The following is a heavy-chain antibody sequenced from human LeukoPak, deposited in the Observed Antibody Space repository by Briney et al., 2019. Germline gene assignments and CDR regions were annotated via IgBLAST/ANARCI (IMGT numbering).Heavy chain of an antibody. D-gene: IGHD2-2*01. J-gene: IGHJ3*02. V-gene: IGHV3-20*04. CDR3: ARDLPAAMFLGAFDI. CDR1: GFTFDDYG. CDR2: INWNGGST. Sequence: GRSLRLSCAASGFTFDDYGMSWGRQAPGKGLEWVSGINWNGGSTGYADSVKGRFTISRDNAKNSLYLQMNSLRAEDTALYYCARDLPAAMFLGAFDIWGQGTMVTVSS.